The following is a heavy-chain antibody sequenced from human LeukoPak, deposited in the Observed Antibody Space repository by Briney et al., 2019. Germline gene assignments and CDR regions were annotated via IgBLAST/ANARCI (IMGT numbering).Heavy chain of an antibody. CDR1: GYTFTGYY. V-gene: IGHV1-2*02. J-gene: IGHJ6*03. CDR3: ARVVPAAMGRGYIEV. CDR2: INPNGGVT. Sequence: ASVKVSCKASGYTFTGYYMHWVRQAPGQGLEWMGWINPNGGVTNYAQKFQGRVTMTRDTSTSTAYMELNRLRSDDTAVYYCARVVPAAMGRGYIEVWGKGTTVTVSS. D-gene: IGHD2-2*01.